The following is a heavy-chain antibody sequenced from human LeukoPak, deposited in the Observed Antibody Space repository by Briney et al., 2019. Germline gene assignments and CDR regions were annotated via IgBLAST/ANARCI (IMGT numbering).Heavy chain of an antibody. CDR1: GGSISSGGYC. CDR2: IYYSGST. D-gene: IGHD6-6*01. J-gene: IGHJ4*02. CDR3: ARAPMEQLVPFFDY. V-gene: IGHV4-31*03. Sequence: PSETLSLTCTVSGGSISSGGYCWRWIRQHPGKGLEWIGYIYYSGSTYYNPSLKSRVTISVDTSKSQFSLKLSSVTAADTAVYHCARAPMEQLVPFFDYWGQGTLVTVSS.